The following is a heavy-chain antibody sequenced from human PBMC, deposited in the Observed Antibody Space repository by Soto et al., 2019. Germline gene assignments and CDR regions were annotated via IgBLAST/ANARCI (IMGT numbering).Heavy chain of an antibody. CDR1: GGTFSRNT. CDR2: IMPIFGSA. D-gene: IGHD3-22*01. CDR3: ARQFDSDTSGYYYAY. Sequence: SVKVYWKASGGTFSRNTISWVRQAPVQGLEWMGGIMPIFGSANYAQKFQGRVTITADEYTRTVYMELSRLRSEDTAVYYCARQFDSDTSGYYYAYWGQGTLVTVPS. J-gene: IGHJ4*02. V-gene: IGHV1-69*13.